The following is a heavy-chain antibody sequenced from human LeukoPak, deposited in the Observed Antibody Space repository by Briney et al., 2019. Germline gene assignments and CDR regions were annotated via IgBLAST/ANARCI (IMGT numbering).Heavy chain of an antibody. V-gene: IGHV3-23*01. D-gene: IGHD3-22*01. J-gene: IGHJ4*02. Sequence: GGSLRLSCAASGFAISSYTMSWVRQAPGRGREWLSSISGPGGSTYYAASVEGRFAISRDSYKNTLYLHMDRLRDEDTALYYCATHTTYFYDSSGFDWGQGTMVTVSS. CDR1: GFAISSYT. CDR2: ISGPGGST. CDR3: ATHTTYFYDSSGFD.